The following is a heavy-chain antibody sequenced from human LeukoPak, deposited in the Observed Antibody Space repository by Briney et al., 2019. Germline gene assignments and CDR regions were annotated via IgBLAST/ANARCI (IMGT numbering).Heavy chain of an antibody. V-gene: IGHV1-46*01. Sequence: ASVKVSCKASGYTFTSYYMHWVRQAPGQGLERMGIINPSGGSTSYAQKLQGRVTMTTDTSTSTAYMELRSLRSDDTAVYYCARDRAAAANWFDPWGQGTLVTVSS. J-gene: IGHJ5*02. CDR2: INPSGGST. D-gene: IGHD6-13*01. CDR1: GYTFTSYY. CDR3: ARDRAAAANWFDP.